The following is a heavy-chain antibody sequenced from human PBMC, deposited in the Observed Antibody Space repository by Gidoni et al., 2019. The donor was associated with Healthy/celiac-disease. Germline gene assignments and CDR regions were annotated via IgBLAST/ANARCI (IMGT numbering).Heavy chain of an antibody. CDR2: VSGSGGST. V-gene: IGHV3-23*01. J-gene: IGHJ6*02. CDR1: GFTSSTYA. D-gene: IGHD6-25*01. Sequence: EVQLLESGGGLVQPGGSLRLSCAASGFTSSTYAMSWVRQAPGKGLEWVSAVSGSGGSTYYADSVKGRFTISRDNSKNTLYLQMNSLRAEDTAVYYCAKGSGAAPSFVYYYYGMDVWGQGTTVTVSS. CDR3: AKGSGAAPSFVYYYYGMDV.